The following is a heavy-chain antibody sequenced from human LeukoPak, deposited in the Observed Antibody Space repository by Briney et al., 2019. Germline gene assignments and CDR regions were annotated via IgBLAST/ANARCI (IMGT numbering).Heavy chain of an antibody. V-gene: IGHV1-46*01. CDR3: ARGSYGSDY. D-gene: IGHD5-18*01. J-gene: IGHJ4*02. CDR2: ITPSDGST. Sequence: GASVKVSCMASGYTSSSYHVHWVRQAPGQGLEWMGKITPSDGSTTYAQNFQDRVIMTRDTSSSTVYMQLSSLRSEDTAVYYCARGSYGSDYWGQGTLVTVSS. CDR1: GYTSSSYH.